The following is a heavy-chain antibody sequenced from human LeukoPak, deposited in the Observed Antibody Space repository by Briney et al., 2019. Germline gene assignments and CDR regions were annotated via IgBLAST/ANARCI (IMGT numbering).Heavy chain of an antibody. CDR2: IIPTFGTA. V-gene: IGHV1-69*05. CDR1: GGTFSSYA. D-gene: IGHD6-6*01. CDR3: AREEHSSSSFDY. J-gene: IGHJ4*02. Sequence: ASVKVSCKASGGTFSSYAISWVRQAPGQGLEWMGGIIPTFGTANYAQKFQGRVTITTDESTSTAYMELSSLRSEDTAVYYCAREEHSSSSFDYWGQGTLVTVSS.